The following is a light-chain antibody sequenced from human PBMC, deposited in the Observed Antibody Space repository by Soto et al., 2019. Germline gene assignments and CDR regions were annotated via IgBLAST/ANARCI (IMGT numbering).Light chain of an antibody. Sequence: EIVMTQSPATLSVSPGERATLYCRASQSVFSSLAWYQQKPGQAPRLLIYGAATRATGIPARFSGSGSGTEFTLSISSMQSEDFAVYYCQQYHNWPAFGKRTKVAIK. J-gene: IGKJ1*01. CDR3: QQYHNWPA. CDR1: QSVFSS. V-gene: IGKV3-15*01. CDR2: GAA.